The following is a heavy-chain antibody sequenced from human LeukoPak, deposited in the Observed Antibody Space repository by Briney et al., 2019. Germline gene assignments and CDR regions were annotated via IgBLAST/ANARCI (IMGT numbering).Heavy chain of an antibody. CDR2: VLRSGST. Sequence: SETLSLTCAVSGGSISSDNWWSWIRQPPGKGLEWIGEVLRSGSTNYNPSLKSRVTMSIDKSKNQFSLKVNSVTAADTAVYYCARDQEGFDYWGQGTLVTVSS. J-gene: IGHJ4*02. V-gene: IGHV4-4*02. CDR1: GGSISSDNW. CDR3: ARDQEGFDY.